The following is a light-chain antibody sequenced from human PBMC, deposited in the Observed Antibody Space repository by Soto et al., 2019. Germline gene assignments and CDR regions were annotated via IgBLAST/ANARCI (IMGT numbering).Light chain of an antibody. CDR2: RNN. CDR3: AAWDDSLRGVV. Sequence: QSVLSQPPSASGTPGQRVTSSCSGTSSNIGSNSGDWYQHLPGTAPKLLIYRNNQRPSGVPDRFSCSKSGTSVSLVISGLRSEDEADYHCAAWDDSLRGVVFGGGTKLTVL. J-gene: IGLJ2*01. CDR1: SSNIGSNS. V-gene: IGLV1-47*01.